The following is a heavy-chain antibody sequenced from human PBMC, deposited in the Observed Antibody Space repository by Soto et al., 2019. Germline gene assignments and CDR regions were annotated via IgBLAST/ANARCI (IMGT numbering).Heavy chain of an antibody. J-gene: IGHJ6*02. CDR2: IFYSGST. V-gene: IGHV4-59*01. Sequence: SETLSLTCTVSGGSINSFFWSWVRQPPGKGLESIGYIFYSGSTNYNPSLKSRVTISLDTSKTQFSLNLTSVTAADTAVYYCATQTGLYYYGLDVWGQGTMVTVSS. CDR1: GGSINSFF. CDR3: ATQTGLYYYGLDV.